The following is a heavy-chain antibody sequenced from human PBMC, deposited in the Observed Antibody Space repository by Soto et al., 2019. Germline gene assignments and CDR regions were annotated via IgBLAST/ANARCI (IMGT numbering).Heavy chain of an antibody. CDR2: IFANGHT. CDR1: GGSISEKY. J-gene: IGHJ5*02. CDR3: VASIAASGLNWLDP. V-gene: IGHV4-4*07. D-gene: IGHD6-13*01. Sequence: SETLSLTCIVSGGSISEKYWNWVRQPPGKGLEWIGLIFANGHTDYNPSLKSRVTMPVDASKNQLSLRLTSMTAADTAVYYCVASIAASGLNWLDPWGRGTLVTVSS.